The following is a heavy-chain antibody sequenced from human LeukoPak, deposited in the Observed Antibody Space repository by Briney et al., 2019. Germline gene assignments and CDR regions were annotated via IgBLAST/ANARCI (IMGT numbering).Heavy chain of an antibody. D-gene: IGHD4-17*01. Sequence: GGSLRLSCAASGFTFSSYSMNWVRQAPGKGLEWVSSISSSSSYIYYADSVKGRFTISRDNAKNSLYLQMNSLRAEDTAVYSCARDQGTTVTSYAFDIWGKGTMVTVSS. CDR1: GFTFSSYS. CDR2: ISSSSSYI. J-gene: IGHJ3*02. V-gene: IGHV3-21*06. CDR3: ARDQGTTVTSYAFDI.